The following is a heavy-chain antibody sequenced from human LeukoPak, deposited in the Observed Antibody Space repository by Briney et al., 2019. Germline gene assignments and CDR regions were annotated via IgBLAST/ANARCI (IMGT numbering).Heavy chain of an antibody. J-gene: IGHJ4*02. CDR3: AKEGGVHGYYFDY. CDR1: GFTFSSYG. Sequence: GGSLRLSCAASGFTFSSYGMHWVRQAPGKGLEWVAVISYDGSNKYYADSVKGRFTISRDNSKNTLYLQMNSLRAEDTAVYYCAKEGGVHGYYFDYWGQGTLVTVSS. V-gene: IGHV3-30*18. CDR2: ISYDGSNK.